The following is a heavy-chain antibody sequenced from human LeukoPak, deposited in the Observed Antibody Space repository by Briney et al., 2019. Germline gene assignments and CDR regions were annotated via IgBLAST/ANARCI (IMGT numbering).Heavy chain of an antibody. V-gene: IGHV4-59*08. D-gene: IGHD6-19*01. CDR3: ARHGYSSGWYNY. J-gene: IGHJ4*02. CDR2: IYYSGST. CDR1: GGSISSYY. Sequence: SETLSLTCTVSGGSISSYYWSWLRQPPGKGLEWIGYIYYSGSTNYNPSLKSRVTISVDTSKNQFSLKLSSVTAADTAVYYCARHGYSSGWYNYWGQGTLVTVSS.